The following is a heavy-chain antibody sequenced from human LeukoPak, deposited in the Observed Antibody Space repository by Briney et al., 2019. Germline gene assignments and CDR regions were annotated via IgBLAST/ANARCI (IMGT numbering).Heavy chain of an antibody. Sequence: ASVKATCKASGYTFTSYDINWVRQAPGQGLEWMGWMNPKGANTGYAQKFQGRVTMTRNTSISTAYMEVTSLRSEDTAVYYCARGPPESRSSDYWGQGNLVTVSS. CDR1: GYTFTSYD. D-gene: IGHD6-13*01. J-gene: IGHJ4*02. V-gene: IGHV1-8*01. CDR3: ARGPPESRSSDY. CDR2: MNPKGANT.